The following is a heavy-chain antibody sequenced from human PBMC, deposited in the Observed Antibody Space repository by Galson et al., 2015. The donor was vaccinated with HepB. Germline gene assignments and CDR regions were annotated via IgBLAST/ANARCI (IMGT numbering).Heavy chain of an antibody. CDR3: VRPRREGAGAYQNWYFDL. J-gene: IGHJ2*01. CDR1: GFSFNYFP. V-gene: IGHV3-30*04. D-gene: IGHD4-17*01. Sequence: SLRLSCAASGFSFNYFPMHWVRQAPGKGLEWVAVISYTGRYTNYADFGKGRFTISRDNSKNALYLQMNSLRVEDTALYYCVRPRREGAGAYQNWYFDLWGRGTLVTVSS. CDR2: ISYTGRYT.